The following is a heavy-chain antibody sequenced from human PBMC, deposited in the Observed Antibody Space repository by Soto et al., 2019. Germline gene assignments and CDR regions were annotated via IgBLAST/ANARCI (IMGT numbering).Heavy chain of an antibody. V-gene: IGHV4-39*01. Sequence: PSETLSLTCTVSGGSISSSSYYWGWIRQPPGKGLEWIGSIYYSGSTYYNPSLKSRVTISVDTSKNQFSLKLSSVTAADTAVYHCARLEYQLLYSDYWGQGTLVTVSS. CDR2: IYYSGST. CDR3: ARLEYQLLYSDY. CDR1: GGSISSSSYY. D-gene: IGHD2-2*01. J-gene: IGHJ4*02.